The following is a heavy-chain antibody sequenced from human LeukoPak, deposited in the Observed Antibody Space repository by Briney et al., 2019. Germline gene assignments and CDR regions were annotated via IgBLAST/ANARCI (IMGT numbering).Heavy chain of an antibody. CDR1: GGTFSSYA. D-gene: IGHD2-2*01. CDR2: IIPIFGTA. CDR3: ARDRGYWSSTSCYRVNYFDY. J-gene: IGHJ4*02. Sequence: SVKVSCKASGGTFSSYAISWVRQAPGQGLEWMGGIIPIFGTANYAQKFQGRVTITTDEPTSTAYMELSSLRSEDTAVYYCARDRGYWSSTSCYRVNYFDYWGQGTLVTVSS. V-gene: IGHV1-69*05.